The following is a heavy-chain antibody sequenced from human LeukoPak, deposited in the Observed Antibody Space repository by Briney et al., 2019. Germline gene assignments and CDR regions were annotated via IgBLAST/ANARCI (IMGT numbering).Heavy chain of an antibody. CDR3: ATAISSTSVHNWYFDL. D-gene: IGHD2-2*01. CDR1: GYTLTELS. CDR2: FDPEDGET. Sequence: ASVTVSCKVSGYTLTELSMHWVRQAPGKGLEWMGGFDPEDGETIYAQKFQGRVTMTEDTSTDTAYMELSSLRSEDTAVYYCATAISSTSVHNWYFDLWGRGTLVTVSS. J-gene: IGHJ2*01. V-gene: IGHV1-24*01.